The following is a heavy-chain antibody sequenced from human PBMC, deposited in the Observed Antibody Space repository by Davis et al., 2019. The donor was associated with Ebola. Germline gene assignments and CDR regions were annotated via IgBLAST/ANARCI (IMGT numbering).Heavy chain of an antibody. D-gene: IGHD4-11*01. CDR3: ARDRLQTTPARYYYYYYGMDV. CDR1: GGSISSSSYY. Sequence: PSETLSLTCTVSGGSISSSSYYWGWIRQPPGKGLEWIGSIYYSGSTYYNPSLKSRVTISVDTSKNQFSLKLSSVTAADTAVYYCARDRLQTTPARYYYYYYGMDVWGQGTTVTVSS. J-gene: IGHJ6*02. V-gene: IGHV4-39*02. CDR2: IYYSGST.